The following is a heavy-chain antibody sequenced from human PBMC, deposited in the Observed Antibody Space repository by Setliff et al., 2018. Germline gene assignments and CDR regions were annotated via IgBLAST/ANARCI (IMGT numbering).Heavy chain of an antibody. CDR2: IYPDVSDP. CDR3: ATTRLASRWYVVDGFDI. J-gene: IGHJ3*02. CDR1: GYSLTNYW. V-gene: IGHV5-51*01. Sequence: KISCKGSGYSLTNYWIGWVRQMPGKGLEWMGIIYPDVSDPRYSPSFQGQVTISVDKSINTAFLQWNNLKASDSAMYYCATTRLASRWYVVDGFDIWGQGTLVTVSS. D-gene: IGHD6-13*01.